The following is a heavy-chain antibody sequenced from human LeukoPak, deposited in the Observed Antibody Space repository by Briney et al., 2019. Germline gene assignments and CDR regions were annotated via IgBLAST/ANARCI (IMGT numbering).Heavy chain of an antibody. CDR2: IYHSGST. J-gene: IGHJ4*02. CDR1: GGSISSDNYY. CDR3: ARHLYSESYYF. Sequence: SETLSLTCAVSGGSISSDNYYWSWIRQPPGKGLEWIGYIYHSGSTYCSPSLKSRVSISVDTSKSQFSPKLSSVTAADTAVYYCARHLYSESYYFWGPGTLVTVSS. V-gene: IGHV4-30-4*01. D-gene: IGHD1-26*01.